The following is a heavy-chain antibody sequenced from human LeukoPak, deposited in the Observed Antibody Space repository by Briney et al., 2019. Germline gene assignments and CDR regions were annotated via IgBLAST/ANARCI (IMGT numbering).Heavy chain of an antibody. J-gene: IGHJ4*02. V-gene: IGHV3-53*01. D-gene: IGHD3-10*01. CDR3: ARDFGIRKRGFDY. Sequence: GGSLRLSCAASGFSVSASYMSWVRQAPGKGLESVSVISNEGATYYADSVKGRFTISRDNSKNTLYLQMNSLRAEDTAVYYCARDFGIRKRGFDYWGQGTLVTVSS. CDR1: GFSVSASY. CDR2: ISNEGAT.